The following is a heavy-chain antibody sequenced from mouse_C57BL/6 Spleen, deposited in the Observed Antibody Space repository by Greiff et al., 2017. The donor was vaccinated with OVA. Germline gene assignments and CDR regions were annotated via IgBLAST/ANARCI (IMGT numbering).Heavy chain of an antibody. Sequence: LVESGPELVKPGASVKISCKASGYAFSSSWMNWVKQRPGKGLEWIGRIYPGDGDTNYNGKFKGKATLTADKSSSTAYMQLSSLTSEDSAVYFCARDYGSSEYFDYWGQGTTLTVSS. CDR3: ARDYGSSEYFDY. D-gene: IGHD1-1*01. CDR1: GYAFSSSW. J-gene: IGHJ2*01. V-gene: IGHV1-82*01. CDR2: IYPGDGDT.